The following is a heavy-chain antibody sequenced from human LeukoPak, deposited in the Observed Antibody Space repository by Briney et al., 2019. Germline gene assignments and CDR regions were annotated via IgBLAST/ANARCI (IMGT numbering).Heavy chain of an antibody. D-gene: IGHD1-26*01. CDR1: GFTFSSYD. Sequence: PGGSLRLSCAASGFTFSSYDMHWVRQATGKGLEWVSAIGTAGDTYYPGSVKGRFTISRENAKNSLYLQMNSLRAGDTAVYYCARGVGATNALDYWGQGTLVTVSS. J-gene: IGHJ4*02. CDR2: IGTAGDT. CDR3: ARGVGATNALDY. V-gene: IGHV3-13*01.